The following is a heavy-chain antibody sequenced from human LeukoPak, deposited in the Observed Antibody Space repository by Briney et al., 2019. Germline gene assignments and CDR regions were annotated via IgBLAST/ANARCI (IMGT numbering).Heavy chain of an antibody. CDR2: ISSSSTTV. V-gene: IGHV3-48*02. Sequence: GGSLRLSCVRSGFTFYDFSMIWVPQAPGKGLEGISYISSSSTTVYYADSAKGRFTISRDNAKNSLYLQMNSLRDEDTAVYYCARETAYSFDYWGQGTLVTVSS. D-gene: IGHD1-26*01. J-gene: IGHJ4*02. CDR3: ARETAYSFDY. CDR1: GFTFYDFS.